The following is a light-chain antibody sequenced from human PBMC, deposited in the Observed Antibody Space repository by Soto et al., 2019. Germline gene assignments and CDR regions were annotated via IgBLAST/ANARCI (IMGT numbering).Light chain of an antibody. J-gene: IGKJ4*01. V-gene: IGKV3-15*01. Sequence: EIVMTQSPATLSVSPGERATLSCRASQSVSSNLAWYQQKPGQAPRLLIYGASTRATGIPARFSGSGSGTEFTLTISSRLSEDLAVYYCQQYNNLPLTFGGGTKVEIK. CDR1: QSVSSN. CDR3: QQYNNLPLT. CDR2: GAS.